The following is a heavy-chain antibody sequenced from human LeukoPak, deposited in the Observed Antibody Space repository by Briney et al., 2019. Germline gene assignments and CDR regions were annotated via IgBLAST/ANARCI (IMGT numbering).Heavy chain of an antibody. D-gene: IGHD4-23*01. Sequence: PGGSPRLSCAASGLTFSSYGMHWVRQAPGKGLEWVAVISYDGSNKYYADSVKGRFTISRDNSKNTLYLQMNSLRAEDTAVYYCARGRGLGGVTPVFYFDYWGQGTLVTVSS. CDR3: ARGRGLGGVTPVFYFDY. CDR2: ISYDGSNK. J-gene: IGHJ4*02. V-gene: IGHV3-30*03. CDR1: GLTFSSYG.